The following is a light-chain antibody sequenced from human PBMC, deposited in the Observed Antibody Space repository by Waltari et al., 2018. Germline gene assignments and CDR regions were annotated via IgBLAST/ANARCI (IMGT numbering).Light chain of an antibody. V-gene: IGLV2-14*01. CDR1: SSDVGGYNY. CDR2: QVS. Sequence: QSALTQPASVSGSPGQSITISCTGTSSDVGGYNYVSWYHQHPGKPPKLMIYQVSNRPSGVSNRFSGSKSGNTASLTISGLQAEDEAHYYCSSYTSSSTHYVFGTGTKVTVL. J-gene: IGLJ1*01. CDR3: SSYTSSSTHYV.